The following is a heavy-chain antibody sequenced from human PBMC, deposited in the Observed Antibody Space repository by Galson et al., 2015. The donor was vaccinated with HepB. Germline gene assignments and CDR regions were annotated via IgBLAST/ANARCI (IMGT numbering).Heavy chain of an antibody. CDR3: AKPLTLFPYVLVFAFDI. J-gene: IGHJ3*02. D-gene: IGHD3-16*02. CDR2: ISGSGGST. Sequence: SLRLSCAASGFTFSSYAMSWVRQAPGKGLEWVSAISGSGGSTYYADSVKGRFTISRDNSKNTLYLQMNSLRAEDTAVYYCAKPLTLFPYVLVFAFDIWGRGTMVTVSS. CDR1: GFTFSSYA. V-gene: IGHV3-23*01.